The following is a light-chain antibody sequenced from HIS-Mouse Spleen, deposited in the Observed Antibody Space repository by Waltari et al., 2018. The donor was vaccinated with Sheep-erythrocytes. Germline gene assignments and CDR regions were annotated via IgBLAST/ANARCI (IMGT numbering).Light chain of an antibody. Sequence: EIVMTQSPATLSVSPGERATLSCRARQSVSSNLAWYQQKPGQAPRLLIDGASTRATGIPARFSGSGSGTEFTLTISSMQSEDFAVYYCQQYNNWPPGTFGQGTKLEIK. V-gene: IGKV3-15*01. J-gene: IGKJ2*02. CDR2: GAS. CDR1: QSVSSN. CDR3: QQYNNWPPGT.